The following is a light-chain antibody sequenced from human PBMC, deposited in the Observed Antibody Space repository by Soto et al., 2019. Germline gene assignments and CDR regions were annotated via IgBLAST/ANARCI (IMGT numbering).Light chain of an antibody. Sequence: EIVLTQSPGTLSLSPGERATLSCRASQSVSNNYLAWYQQKPGQAPRLLIYGASNRATGIPDRFSGSRSGTDFTLTTTRLEPYDLAVYYCQQYGSTGTFGQGTKVEVK. CDR3: QQYGSTGT. J-gene: IGKJ1*01. CDR1: QSVSNNY. V-gene: IGKV3-20*01. CDR2: GAS.